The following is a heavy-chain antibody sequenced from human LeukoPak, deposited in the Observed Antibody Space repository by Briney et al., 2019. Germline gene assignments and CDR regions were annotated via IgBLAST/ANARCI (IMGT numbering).Heavy chain of an antibody. CDR3: ARDYGSGSYDPYYFDY. D-gene: IGHD3-10*01. V-gene: IGHV3-7*01. CDR2: IKQDGSEK. CDR1: GFTFSSYW. Sequence: GGSLRLSCAASGFTFSSYWMSWVRQAPGKGLEGVANIKQDGSEKYYVDSVKGRFTISRDNAKNSLYLQMNSLRAEDTAVYYCARDYGSGSYDPYYFDYWGQGTLVTVSS. J-gene: IGHJ4*02.